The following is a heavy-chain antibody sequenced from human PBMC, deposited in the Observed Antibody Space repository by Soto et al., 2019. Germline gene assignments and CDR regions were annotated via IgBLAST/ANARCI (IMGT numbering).Heavy chain of an antibody. CDR1: GGSFSCYY. Sequence: PSETLSLTCAVYGGSFSCYYWSWIRQPPGKGLEWIGEINHSGSTNYNPSLKSRVTISVDTSKNQFSLKLSSVTAADTAVYYCAREEGSPYWGQGTLVTVSS. CDR3: AREEGSPY. V-gene: IGHV4-34*01. CDR2: INHSGST. D-gene: IGHD2-15*01. J-gene: IGHJ4*02.